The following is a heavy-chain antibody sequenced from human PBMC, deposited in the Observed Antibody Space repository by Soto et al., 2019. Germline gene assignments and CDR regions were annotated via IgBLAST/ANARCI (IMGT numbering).Heavy chain of an antibody. D-gene: IGHD3-16*01. Sequence: PGGSLRLSCAASGFTLNGAWMNWVRQGPGKGLEWVGRVKSKVDGETIDYAAPVKGRFTISRDDSRNTVYLQMNSLSTEDTAMYYCAADRPGWGGEAFDYWGQGALVIGSS. CDR2: VKSKVDGETI. V-gene: IGHV3-15*07. CDR3: AADRPGWGGEAFDY. CDR1: GFTLNGAW. J-gene: IGHJ4*02.